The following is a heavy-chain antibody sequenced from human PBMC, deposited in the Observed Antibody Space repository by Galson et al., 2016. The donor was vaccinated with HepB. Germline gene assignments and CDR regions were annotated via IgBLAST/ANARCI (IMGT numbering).Heavy chain of an antibody. V-gene: IGHV1-69*13. D-gene: IGHD3-22*01. Sequence: SVKVSCKASGGTFSSYVISWVRQAPGQGLEWMGEIVPISGTTKYAQRFQDRVTITADESTSTAYMDLSSLRFEDTAVYYCAREFYDSATYYPPHDAFDLWGQGTMVTVSS. J-gene: IGHJ3*01. CDR1: GGTFSSYV. CDR3: AREFYDSATYYPPHDAFDL. CDR2: IVPISGTT.